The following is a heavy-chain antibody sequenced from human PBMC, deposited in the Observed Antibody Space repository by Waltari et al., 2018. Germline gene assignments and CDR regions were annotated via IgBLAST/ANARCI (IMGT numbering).Heavy chain of an antibody. J-gene: IGHJ6*02. CDR3: ARDFGNWNRKDGMDV. CDR1: GGSISSYY. Sequence: QVQLQESGPGLVKPSETLSLTCTVSGGSISSYYWSWIRQPPGKGLEWIGYIYYSGSTNYNPSRKGRVTIAVDTSKNQFSLKLSSVTAADTAVYYCARDFGNWNRKDGMDVWGQGTTVTVSS. D-gene: IGHD1-1*01. CDR2: IYYSGST. V-gene: IGHV4-59*01.